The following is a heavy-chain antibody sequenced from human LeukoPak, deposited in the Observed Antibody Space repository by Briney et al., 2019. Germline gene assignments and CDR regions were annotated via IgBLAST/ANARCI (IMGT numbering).Heavy chain of an antibody. Sequence: TGGSLRLSCGASGFIFSKYGMHWVRQAPGKGLEWVAYIRQEGRDTYYADSVKGRFSISRDDSKYTVNLEMNSLRTEDMAVYYCARDFNWGFDYWGQGTLASVS. V-gene: IGHV3-30*02. D-gene: IGHD7-27*01. J-gene: IGHJ4*02. CDR1: GFIFSKYG. CDR3: ARDFNWGFDY. CDR2: IRQEGRDT.